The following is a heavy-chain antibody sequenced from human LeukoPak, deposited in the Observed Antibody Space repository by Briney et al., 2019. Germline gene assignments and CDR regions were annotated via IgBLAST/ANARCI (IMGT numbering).Heavy chain of an antibody. J-gene: IGHJ4*02. Sequence: PSETLSLTCIVSGDSIGSSSFYWGWIRQPPGKELEWIGNIYYSATTHYNPSLKSRVTMSIDRTKNQFSLKLSSVTAADTAVYYCARRYYYDSSGYYYHFDYWGQGTLVTVSS. CDR2: IYYSATT. D-gene: IGHD3-22*01. V-gene: IGHV4-39*01. CDR3: ARRYYYDSSGYYYHFDY. CDR1: GDSIGSSSFY.